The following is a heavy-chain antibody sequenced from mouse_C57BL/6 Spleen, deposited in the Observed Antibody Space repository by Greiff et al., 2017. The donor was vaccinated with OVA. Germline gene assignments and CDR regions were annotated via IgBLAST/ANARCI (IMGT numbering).Heavy chain of an antibody. CDR2: ISYDGSN. Sequence: EVKLQESGPGLVKPSQSLSLTCSVTGYSITSGYYWNWNRQFPGNQLGWMGYISYDGSNNYNPSLKNRITLTRDTSKNPFFLRLNSVTTEDTATCSCARADGYSHFAYWGQGTLVTVSA. V-gene: IGHV3-6*01. J-gene: IGHJ3*01. D-gene: IGHD2-3*01. CDR3: ARADGYSHFAY. CDR1: GYSITSGYY.